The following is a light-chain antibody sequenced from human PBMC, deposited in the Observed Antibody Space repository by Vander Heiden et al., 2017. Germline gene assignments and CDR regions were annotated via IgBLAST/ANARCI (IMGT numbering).Light chain of an antibody. CDR2: QDR. J-gene: IGLJ1*01. Sequence: YELTQPQSGPVPPGQAATITCSGKNLGDKFVSWYQHKSGQSPVLVMYQDRRRPSGIPDRFAACHSGDTATLTIGDIQAMDEADYYCQAWDSSVLYVFGSGTKVTVL. CDR3: QAWDSSVLYV. CDR1: NLGDKF. V-gene: IGLV3-1*01.